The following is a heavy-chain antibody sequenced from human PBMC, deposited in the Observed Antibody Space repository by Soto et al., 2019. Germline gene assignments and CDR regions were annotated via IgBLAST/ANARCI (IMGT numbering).Heavy chain of an antibody. CDR2: IFSNDEK. CDR3: ASTYSTSGYWCDP. V-gene: IGHV2-26*04. J-gene: IGHJ5*02. D-gene: IGHD6-13*01. Sequence: QVTVKESGPVLVKPTETLTLTCTVSGFSLSNAGLGVSWIRQPPGKALEWLAHIFSNDEKSYSTSLKSRLTISKATSKSQVVLTMTNLDPVDTATYYCASTYSTSGYWCDPWGQGTLVTVSS. CDR1: GFSLSNAGLG.